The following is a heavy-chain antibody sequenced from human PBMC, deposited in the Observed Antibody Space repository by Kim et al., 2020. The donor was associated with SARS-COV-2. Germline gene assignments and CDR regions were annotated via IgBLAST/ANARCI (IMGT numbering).Heavy chain of an antibody. Sequence: AETLSLTCTVSGGSIISSDYYWGWIRQPPGKGLEWIATIYYRGSTYYNPSLKGRVTISVDTSKNQFSLRLSSVTAADTAVYYCASDLRNRYFDLWGRGT. J-gene: IGHJ2*01. CDR2: IYYRGST. CDR3: ASDLRNRYFDL. D-gene: IGHD3-3*01. V-gene: IGHV4-39*01. CDR1: GGSIISSDYY.